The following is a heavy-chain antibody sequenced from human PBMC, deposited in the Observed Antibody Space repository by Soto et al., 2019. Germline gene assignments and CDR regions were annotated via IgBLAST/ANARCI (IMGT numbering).Heavy chain of an antibody. J-gene: IGHJ4*02. CDR3: AKPRGYSYGCFDY. Sequence: GGSLRLSCAASGFTFSSYSMNWVRQAPGKGLEWVSYISSSSYTIYYADSVKGRFTISRDNSKNTLYLQMNSLRAEDTAVYYCAKPRGYSYGCFDYWGQGTLVTVSS. D-gene: IGHD5-18*01. V-gene: IGHV3-48*01. CDR2: ISSSSYTI. CDR1: GFTFSSYS.